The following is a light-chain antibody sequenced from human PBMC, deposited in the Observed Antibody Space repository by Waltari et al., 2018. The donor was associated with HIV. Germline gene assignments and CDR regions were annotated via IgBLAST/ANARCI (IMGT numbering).Light chain of an antibody. CDR1: SRDVGGYNL. V-gene: IGLV2-23*02. J-gene: IGLJ2*01. CDR3: CAYAGSTTYVI. Sequence: QSALTPPASVSGSPGQSITLSCPGTSRDVGGYNLVSWYQQHPGKAPKLMIYEVSKRPSGVSNRFSGSKSGNTASLTISGLQAEDEADYYCCAYAGSTTYVIFGGGTKLTVL. CDR2: EVS.